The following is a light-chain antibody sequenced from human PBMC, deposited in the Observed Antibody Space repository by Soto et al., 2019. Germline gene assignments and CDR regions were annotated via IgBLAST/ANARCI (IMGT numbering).Light chain of an antibody. Sequence: QSFLTQPPSASWSPGQSLTISCTGTNSDVGRYKFVSWYQQHPGKAPKLIIYEVTQRSSGVPDRFSASKSGNTASLTVSGLQAEDEADYYCSSYAGSKMGVFGTGTKVTVL. V-gene: IGLV2-8*01. CDR2: EVT. CDR3: SSYAGSKMGV. J-gene: IGLJ1*01. CDR1: NSDVGRYKF.